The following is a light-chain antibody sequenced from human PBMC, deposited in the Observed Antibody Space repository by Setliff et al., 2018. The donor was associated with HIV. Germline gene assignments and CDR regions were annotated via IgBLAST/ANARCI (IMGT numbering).Light chain of an antibody. CDR3: SVWDDSLNACV. J-gene: IGLJ1*01. CDR1: SSNIGRRT. Sequence: QSVLTQPPSASGTPGQLVTISCSGSSSNIGRRTVNWYQQVPGMAPKLLIYSQNQRPSGVPDRFSASKSGTSASLAISGLQSDDEADYYCSVWDDSLNACVFGTGTKVTVL. V-gene: IGLV1-44*01. CDR2: SQN.